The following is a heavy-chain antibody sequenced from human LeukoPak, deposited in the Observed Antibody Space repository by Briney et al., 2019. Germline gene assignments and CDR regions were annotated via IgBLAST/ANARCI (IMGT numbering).Heavy chain of an antibody. Sequence: ASVKVSCKASGGTFSSYAISWVRQAPGQGLEWMGGIIPIFGTAKYAQKFQGRVTITADESTTTAYMELSSLRSEDTAVYYCAMTYYYDTWGRAFDIWGQGTMVTVSS. V-gene: IGHV1-69*13. CDR2: IIPIFGTA. CDR3: AMTYYYDTWGRAFDI. J-gene: IGHJ3*02. D-gene: IGHD3-22*01. CDR1: GGTFSSYA.